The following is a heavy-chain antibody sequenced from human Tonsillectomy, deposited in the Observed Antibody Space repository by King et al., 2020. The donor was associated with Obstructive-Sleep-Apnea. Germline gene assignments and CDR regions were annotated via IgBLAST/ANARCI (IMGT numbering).Heavy chain of an antibody. V-gene: IGHV7-4-1*02. Sequence: VQLVESGSELKKPGASVKVSCKASGYTFTSYAMNWVRQAPGQGLEWMGWINTNTGNPTYAQGFTGRFVFSLDTSVSPAYLQISSLKAEDTAVYYCARVCSGGSCYDYYYYGMDVWGQGTTVTVSS. CDR3: ARVCSGGSCYDYYYYGMDV. CDR1: GYTFTSYA. J-gene: IGHJ6*02. D-gene: IGHD2-15*01. CDR2: INTNTGNP.